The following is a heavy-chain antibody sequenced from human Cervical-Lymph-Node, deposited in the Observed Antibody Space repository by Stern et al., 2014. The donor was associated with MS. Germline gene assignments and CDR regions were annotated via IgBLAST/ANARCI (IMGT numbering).Heavy chain of an antibody. V-gene: IGHV1-69*01. J-gene: IGHJ6*02. Sequence: VQLVQSGAEVKKPGSSVKGSCKAYGGTFRSYAISWVRQAHGQGLEWMGGFIPIFGTANYAQKFQGRVTITADDSTSTAYMELSSLRSEDTAVYYCARGELKEGLVRGMDVWGQGTTVTVSS. D-gene: IGHD1-26*01. CDR2: FIPIFGTA. CDR3: ARGELKEGLVRGMDV. CDR1: GGTFRSYA.